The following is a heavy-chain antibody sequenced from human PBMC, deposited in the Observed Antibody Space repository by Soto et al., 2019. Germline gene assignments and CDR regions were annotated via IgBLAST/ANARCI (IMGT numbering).Heavy chain of an antibody. V-gene: IGHV4-34*01. Sequence: SETLSLTCAVYGGSFSGYYWSWIRQPPGKGLEWIGEINHSGSTNYNPSLKSRVTISVDTSKNQFSLKLSSVTAADTAVYYCARDVSRGYGYVLRNYYYYGMDVWGQGTTVTVSS. CDR3: ARDVSRGYGYVLRNYYYYGMDV. CDR2: INHSGST. J-gene: IGHJ6*02. D-gene: IGHD5-18*01. CDR1: GGSFSGYY.